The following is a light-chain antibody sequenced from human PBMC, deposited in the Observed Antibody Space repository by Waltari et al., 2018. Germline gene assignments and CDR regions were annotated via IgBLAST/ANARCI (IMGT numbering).Light chain of an antibody. J-gene: IGKJ1*01. CDR3: QQYYSYPRT. CDR2: GAS. Sequence: EIVLTQSPGTLSLSPGERATLSCRASQSVTNNYLAWYQQKRGQAPPALIYGASSRASGVPDRFSGSGSGTDFTLTISCLQSEDFATYYCQQYYSYPRTFGQGTKVEIK. CDR1: QSVTNNY. V-gene: IGKV3-20*01.